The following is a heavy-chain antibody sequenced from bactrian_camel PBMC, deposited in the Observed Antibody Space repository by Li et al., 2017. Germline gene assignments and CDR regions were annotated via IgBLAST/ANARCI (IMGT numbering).Heavy chain of an antibody. J-gene: IGHJ4*01. CDR1: GYTLPMN. CDR3: AADLVTDEPSLVEREYYY. V-gene: IGHV3S53*01. D-gene: IGHD1*01. CDR2: IAGDGRT. Sequence: QVQLVESGGGSVQPGGSLRLSCVASGYTLPMNMGWFRRLPGQEREGVAAIAGDGRTDYAVSVKGRFTISRDGAKNIIALQMHSLKPEDTATCYCAADLVTDEPSLVEREYYYWGQGTQVTVS.